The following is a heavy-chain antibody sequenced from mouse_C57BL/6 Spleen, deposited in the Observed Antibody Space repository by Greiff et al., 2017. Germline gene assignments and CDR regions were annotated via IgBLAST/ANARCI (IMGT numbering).Heavy chain of an antibody. D-gene: IGHD1-1*01. V-gene: IGHV5-17*01. CDR2: ISSGSSTI. CDR3: ARDHYGSSYFDY. Sequence: EVQLVESGGGLVKPGGSLKLSCAASGFTFSDYGMHWVRQAPEKGLEWVAYISSGSSTIYYADTVKGRFTISRDNAKNTLFLQMTILRSEDTAMYYCARDHYGSSYFDYWGQGTTRTVSS. CDR1: GFTFSDYG. J-gene: IGHJ2*01.